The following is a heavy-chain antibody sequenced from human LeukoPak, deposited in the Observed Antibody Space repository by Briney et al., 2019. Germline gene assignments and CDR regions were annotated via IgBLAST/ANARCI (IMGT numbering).Heavy chain of an antibody. CDR1: GFTFRSYA. Sequence: PGGSLRLSCAASGFTFRSYAMSWVRQAPGKGLEWVSGVSNSGGSTYYADSVKGRSTISRDNAKNTAYLQMNSLRADDTAVYYCAAGPYGGNTPFDYWGQGTLVTISS. CDR2: VSNSGGST. D-gene: IGHD4-23*01. J-gene: IGHJ4*02. V-gene: IGHV3-23*01. CDR3: AAGPYGGNTPFDY.